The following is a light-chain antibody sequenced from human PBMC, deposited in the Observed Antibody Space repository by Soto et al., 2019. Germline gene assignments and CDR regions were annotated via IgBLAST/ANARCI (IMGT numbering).Light chain of an antibody. V-gene: IGKV3-15*01. Sequence: EIVMTQSPATLSVSPGERATLSCRPSQSVSSNLAWYQQKPGQAPRLLIYGASTRATGIPARFSGSGSGTEFTLTISSLQSEDFAVYYCQQSGYTFGQGTRLEIK. CDR3: QQSGYT. J-gene: IGKJ5*01. CDR2: GAS. CDR1: QSVSSN.